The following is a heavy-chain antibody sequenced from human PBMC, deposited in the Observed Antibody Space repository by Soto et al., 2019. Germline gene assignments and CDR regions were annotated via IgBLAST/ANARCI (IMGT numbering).Heavy chain of an antibody. CDR3: AKETSRGGPATSIVVVPAAIYY. D-gene: IGHD2-2*02. CDR1: GFTFSSYA. CDR2: ISGSGGST. Sequence: GGSLRLSCAASGFTFSSYAMSWVRQDPGKGLEWVSAISGSGGSTYYADSVKGRFTISRDNSKNTLYLQMNSLRAEDTAVYYCAKETSRGGPATSIVVVPAAIYYWGQGTLVTVSS. V-gene: IGHV3-23*01. J-gene: IGHJ4*02.